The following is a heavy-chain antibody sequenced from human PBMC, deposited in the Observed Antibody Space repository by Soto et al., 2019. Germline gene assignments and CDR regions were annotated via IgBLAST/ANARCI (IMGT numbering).Heavy chain of an antibody. CDR1: GFTFSSYA. CDR3: AKGVGGSYGPYYYYGMDV. CDR2: ISGSGGST. V-gene: IGHV3-23*01. J-gene: IGHJ6*02. D-gene: IGHD5-18*01. Sequence: GGSLRLSCAASGFTFSSYAMSWVRQAPGKGLEWVSAISGSGGSTYYADSVKGRFTISRDNSKNTLYLQMNSLRAEDTAVYYCAKGVGGSYGPYYYYGMDVWGQGTTVTVSS.